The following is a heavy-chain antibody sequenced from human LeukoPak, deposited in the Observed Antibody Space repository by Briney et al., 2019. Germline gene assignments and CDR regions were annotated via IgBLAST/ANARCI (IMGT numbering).Heavy chain of an antibody. Sequence: GGSLRLSCAASGFTFSSYWMSWVRQAPGKGLEWVSAISGSGGSTYYADSVKGRFTISRDNSKNTLYLQMNSLRAEDTAVYYCAKNVIVVVTADAFDIWGQGTMVTASS. V-gene: IGHV3-23*01. CDR1: GFTFSSYW. D-gene: IGHD2-21*02. J-gene: IGHJ3*02. CDR3: AKNVIVVVTADAFDI. CDR2: ISGSGGST.